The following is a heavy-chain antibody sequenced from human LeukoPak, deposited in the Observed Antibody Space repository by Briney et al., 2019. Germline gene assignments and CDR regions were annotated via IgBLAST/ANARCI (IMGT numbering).Heavy chain of an antibody. D-gene: IGHD2-15*01. CDR1: GLTFSKYS. J-gene: IGHJ4*02. CDR3: ARGYCSGGSCYYVAYYFDY. Sequence: GGSPRLSCAASGLTFSKYSMTWVRQAPGKGLEWVSFIDTSSTTMYYTDSVKGRFTISRDNAKNSLYLQMNSLRAEDTAVYYCARGYCSGGSCYYVAYYFDYWGQGTLVTVSS. CDR2: IDTSSTTM. V-gene: IGHV3-48*04.